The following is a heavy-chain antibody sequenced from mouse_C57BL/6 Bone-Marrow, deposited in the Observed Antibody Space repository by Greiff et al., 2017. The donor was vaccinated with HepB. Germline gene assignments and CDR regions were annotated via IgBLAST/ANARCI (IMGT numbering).Heavy chain of an antibody. D-gene: IGHD1-1*02. CDR2: IYPGDGST. CDR3: ARGGDNYGACAY. CDR1: GSTFTGYW. Sequence: QVQLQQPGAELVKPGASVKMSCRASGSTFTGYWITWVKRRPGQGLEWIGDIYPGDGSTNYNKKFKGKATLTVDTSSSTPYMQLSSLTSEDSAVYYCARGGDNYGACAYWGQGTLVTVSA. J-gene: IGHJ3*01. V-gene: IGHV1-55*01.